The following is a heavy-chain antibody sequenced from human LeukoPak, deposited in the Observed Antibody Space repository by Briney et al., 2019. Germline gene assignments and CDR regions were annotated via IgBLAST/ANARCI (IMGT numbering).Heavy chain of an antibody. J-gene: IGHJ4*02. Sequence: GGSLRLSCAASGFTVSSNYMSWGRQAPGKGLECVSVIYSGAATSYADSVKGRFTISRDNSKNTLYLQMNSLRAEDTALYYCARIIVGAAADYFDYWGQGTLVTVSS. CDR1: GFTVSSNY. V-gene: IGHV3-53*01. D-gene: IGHD1-26*01. CDR2: IYSGAAT. CDR3: ARIIVGAAADYFDY.